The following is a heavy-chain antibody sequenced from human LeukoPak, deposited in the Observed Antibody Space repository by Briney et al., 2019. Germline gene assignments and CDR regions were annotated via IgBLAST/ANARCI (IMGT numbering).Heavy chain of an antibody. Sequence: SETLSLTCTVSGGSISSYYWSWIRQPPGKGLEWIGYIYYSGSTNYSPSLKSRVTISVDTSKNQFSLKLSSVTAADTAVYYCARHPGIRYCGSYVDYWGQGTLVTVSS. J-gene: IGHJ4*02. D-gene: IGHD2-21*01. CDR2: IYYSGST. V-gene: IGHV4-59*08. CDR3: ARHPGIRYCGSYVDY. CDR1: GGSISSYY.